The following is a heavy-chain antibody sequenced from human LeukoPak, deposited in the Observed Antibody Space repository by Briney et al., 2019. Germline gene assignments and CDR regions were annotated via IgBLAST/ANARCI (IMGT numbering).Heavy chain of an antibody. D-gene: IGHD2-2*01. J-gene: IGHJ5*02. Sequence: GESLRISCKGSGYSFTSYWISWVRQMPGKGLEWRGRIDPSDSYINYSPSFQGHVTISADKSISTAYLQWSSLKASDTAMYYCARRRCSTSCYAGWFDPWGQGTLVTVSS. CDR1: GYSFTSYW. CDR2: IDPSDSYI. V-gene: IGHV5-10-1*01. CDR3: ARRRCSTSCYAGWFDP.